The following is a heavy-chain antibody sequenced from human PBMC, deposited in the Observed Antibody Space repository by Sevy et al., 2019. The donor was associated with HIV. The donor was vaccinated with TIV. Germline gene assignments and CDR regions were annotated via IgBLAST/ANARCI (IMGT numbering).Heavy chain of an antibody. D-gene: IGHD1-26*01. CDR3: AQVGGSKWELFEFYAMHV. CDR1: GISFNNYG. J-gene: IGHJ6*02. CDR2: ISYDGTNQ. Sequence: GGSLRLSCAASGISFNNYGMHWVRRAPGKGLEWLAVISYDGTNQYYADSVKGRFNISRDDSKNTLYLQMNCLRVEDTAVYYCAQVGGSKWELFEFYAMHVWGQGTTVTVSS. V-gene: IGHV3-30*18.